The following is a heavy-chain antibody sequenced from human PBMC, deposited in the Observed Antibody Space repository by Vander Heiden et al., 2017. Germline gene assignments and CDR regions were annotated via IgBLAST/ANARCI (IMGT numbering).Heavy chain of an antibody. V-gene: IGHV3-74*01. D-gene: IGHD5-18*01. CDR1: GFTFSRHW. Sequence: EVQLVESGGGLVQPGGSLRLSCAASGFTFSRHWMHWVRQAPGRGLVWVSRINSDGSSTSYADSVKGRFTISRDNAKNTLYLQMNSLRAEDTAVYYCASGDSHGYNYWGQGTLVTVSS. CDR2: INSDGSST. J-gene: IGHJ4*02. CDR3: ASGDSHGYNY.